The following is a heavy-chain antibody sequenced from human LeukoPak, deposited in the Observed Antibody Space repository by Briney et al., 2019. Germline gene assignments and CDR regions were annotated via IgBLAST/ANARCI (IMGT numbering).Heavy chain of an antibody. D-gene: IGHD3-3*01. CDR2: INPNSGGT. J-gene: IGHJ4*02. CDR3: ARATFAIFGVVTPHFDY. V-gene: IGHV1-2*02. CDR1: GYTFTSYG. Sequence: ASVKVSCKASGYTFTSYGISWVRQAPGQGLEWMGWINPNSGGTNYAQKFQGRVTMTRDTSISTAYMELSRLRSDDTAVYYCARATFAIFGVVTPHFDYWGQGTLVTVSS.